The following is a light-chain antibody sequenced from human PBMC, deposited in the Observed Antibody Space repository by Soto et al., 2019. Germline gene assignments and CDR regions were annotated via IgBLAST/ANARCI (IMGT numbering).Light chain of an antibody. CDR1: SSDFGGYNY. CDR3: CSHAGIYTFYV. CDR2: DVT. Sequence: QSALTQPRSVSGSPGQSVTISCTGTSSDFGGYNYVSWYQQHPGKAPKLMIYDVTKRPSGVPDRFSGSKSGNTASLTISGLQAEDEADYYCCSHAGIYTFYVFGTGTKVTVL. V-gene: IGLV2-11*01. J-gene: IGLJ1*01.